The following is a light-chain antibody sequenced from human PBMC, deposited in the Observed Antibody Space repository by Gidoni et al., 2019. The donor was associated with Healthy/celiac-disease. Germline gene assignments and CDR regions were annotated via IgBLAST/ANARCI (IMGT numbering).Light chain of an antibody. CDR1: SSNIGAGYD. CDR2: GNS. CDR3: QSYDSSLSGSV. J-gene: IGLJ2*01. Sequence: QSVLTQPPSVSGAPGPRVTISCTGSSSNIGAGYDVHGYQQLPGTAPKLLISGNSNRPSGVPDRFSGSKSGTSASLAITGLQAEDEADYYCQSYDSSLSGSVFGGGTKLTVL. V-gene: IGLV1-40*01.